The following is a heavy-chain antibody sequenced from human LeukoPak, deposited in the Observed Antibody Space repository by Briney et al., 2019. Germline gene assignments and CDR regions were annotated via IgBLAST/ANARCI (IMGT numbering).Heavy chain of an antibody. CDR3: ARLGYSSSLGYYYGMDV. CDR1: GFTFSSYD. CDR2: IGTAGDT. D-gene: IGHD6-13*01. J-gene: IGHJ6*02. V-gene: IGHV3-13*01. Sequence: PGGSLRLSCAASGFTFSSYDMHWVRQATGKGLEWVSAIGTAGDTYYPGSVKGRFTISRENAKNPLYLQMNSLRAGDTAVYYCARLGYSSSLGYYYGMDVWGQGTTVTVSS.